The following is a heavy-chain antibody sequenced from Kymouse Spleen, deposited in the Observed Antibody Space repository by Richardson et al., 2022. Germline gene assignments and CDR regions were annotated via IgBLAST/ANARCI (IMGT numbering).Heavy chain of an antibody. D-gene: IGHD2-21*02. CDR3: ARGYCGGDCYSNWFDP. CDR2: ISSSSSTI. Sequence: EVQLVESGGGLVQPGGSLRLSCAASGFTFSSYSMNWVRQAPGKGLEWVSYISSSSSTIYYADSVKGRFTISRDNAKNSLYLQMNSLRDEDTAVYYCARGYCGGDCYSNWFDPWGQGTLVTVSS. V-gene: IGHV3-48*02. J-gene: IGHJ5*02. CDR1: GFTFSSYS.